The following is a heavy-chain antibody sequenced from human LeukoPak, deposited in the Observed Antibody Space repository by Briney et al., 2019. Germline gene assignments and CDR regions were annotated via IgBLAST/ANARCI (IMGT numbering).Heavy chain of an antibody. CDR3: ARSQSGVFDV. CDR2: LNGDGTNI. V-gene: IGHV3-74*01. Sequence: GGSLRLSCVASGFTFSNYWMQWVRQVPEKGQVWVSRLNGDGTNIIYADSVKGRFTISRDNAENTLYLQMNSLRAEDTALYYCARSQSGVFDVWGQGTMVTVSS. D-gene: IGHD2-8*01. J-gene: IGHJ3*01. CDR1: GFTFSNYW.